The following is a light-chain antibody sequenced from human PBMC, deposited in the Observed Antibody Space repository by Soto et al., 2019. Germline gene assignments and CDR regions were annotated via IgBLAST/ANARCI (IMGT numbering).Light chain of an antibody. Sequence: EIVMTQSPGTLYVSPGERATLSCRASQSVGSNLAWYQQKPGQAPRLLIYGASTRATGIPARFSGSGSGTEVTLTISALLSDGFAVYYCQRYNGWPRTFGQGTKVAVK. V-gene: IGKV3-15*01. CDR2: GAS. CDR1: QSVGSN. CDR3: QRYNGWPRT. J-gene: IGKJ1*01.